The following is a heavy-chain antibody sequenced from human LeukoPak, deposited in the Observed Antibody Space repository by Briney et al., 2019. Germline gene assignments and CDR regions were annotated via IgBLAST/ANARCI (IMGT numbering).Heavy chain of an antibody. Sequence: GGSLRLSCTASGFTFSSYAIHWVRQAPGKGLEWVAVISNEGSNKYYTDSVRGRFTISRDNSKNTLYLQMNSLRTEDTAVYYCARDRKAGGVGEFDPWGQGTLVTVSS. J-gene: IGHJ5*02. D-gene: IGHD1-26*01. CDR1: GFTFSSYA. CDR2: ISNEGSNK. V-gene: IGHV3-30*04. CDR3: ARDRKAGGVGEFDP.